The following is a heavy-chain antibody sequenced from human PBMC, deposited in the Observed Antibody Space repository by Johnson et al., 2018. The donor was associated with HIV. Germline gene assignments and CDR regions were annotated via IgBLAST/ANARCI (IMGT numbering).Heavy chain of an antibody. J-gene: IGHJ3*02. CDR3: SKSGYEREHAFDI. D-gene: IGHD5-12*01. CDR2: IRSKAYGGTT. Sequence: VQLVESGGGLVKPGGSLRLSCAGSGFSFSNAWMSWVRQAPGKGLEWVGFIRSKAYGGTTEYAASVKGRFTISRDDSKSIAYLQMNSLKTEDTAVYYCSKSGYEREHAFDIWGQGTMVTVSS. V-gene: IGHV3-49*04. CDR1: GFSFSNAW.